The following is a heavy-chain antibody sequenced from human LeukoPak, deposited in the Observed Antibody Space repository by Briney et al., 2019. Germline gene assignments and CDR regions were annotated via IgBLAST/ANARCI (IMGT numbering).Heavy chain of an antibody. J-gene: IGHJ4*02. CDR2: IDHSGRT. Sequence: SETLSLTCAVYGGSLSGYYWSWIRQPPGKGLEWIAEIDHSGRTNFNRSLKSRITISVDTSKKHFSLKLSSVTAADTAVYYCARKGLTKPLSVAVDFDSWGQGTLVTVSS. CDR3: ARKGLTKPLSVAVDFDS. CDR1: GGSLSGYY. D-gene: IGHD6-19*01. V-gene: IGHV4-34*01.